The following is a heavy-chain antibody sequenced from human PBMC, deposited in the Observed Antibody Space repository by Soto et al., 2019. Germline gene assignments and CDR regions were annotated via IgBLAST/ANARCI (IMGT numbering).Heavy chain of an antibody. Sequence: ASVKVSCKVSGYTLTELSMHWVRQAPGKGLEWMGGFDPEDGETIYAQKFQGRVTMTEDTSTDTAYMELSSLRSEDTAVYYCATDLIPTPREEQWLPHDIWGQGTMVTVSS. CDR2: FDPEDGET. D-gene: IGHD6-19*01. CDR3: ATDLIPTPREEQWLPHDI. J-gene: IGHJ3*02. V-gene: IGHV1-24*01. CDR1: GYTLTELS.